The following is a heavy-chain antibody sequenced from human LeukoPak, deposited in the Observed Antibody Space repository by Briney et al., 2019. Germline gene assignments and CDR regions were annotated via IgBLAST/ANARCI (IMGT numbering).Heavy chain of an antibody. CDR2: ISHRNGNI. D-gene: IGHD6-19*01. CDR3: ARGSSGTFWDYFEY. Sequence: ASVKVSCKASGYTFTNYGLSWVRQAPGKGLEWMGWISHRNGNINYPQKLQGRVTLTTDTSTNTAYMELRSLKSDDTAVYYCARGSSGTFWDYFEYWGQGTLVTVSS. CDR1: GYTFTNYG. V-gene: IGHV1-18*01. J-gene: IGHJ4*02.